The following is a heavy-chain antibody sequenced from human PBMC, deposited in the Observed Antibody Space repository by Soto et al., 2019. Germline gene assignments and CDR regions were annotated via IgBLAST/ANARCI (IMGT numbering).Heavy chain of an antibody. CDR3: ARDSVAVKGPPQFDY. CDR1: VFTCSSYS. V-gene: IGHV3-21*01. Sequence: WWSLRLSCSASVFTCSSYSMNCFRQAPGKGLEWVSSISSSSSYIYYADSVKGRFTISRDNAKNSLYLQMNSLRAEDTAVYYCARDSVAVKGPPQFDYWGQGTLVTVSS. J-gene: IGHJ4*02. CDR2: ISSSSSYI. D-gene: IGHD6-19*01.